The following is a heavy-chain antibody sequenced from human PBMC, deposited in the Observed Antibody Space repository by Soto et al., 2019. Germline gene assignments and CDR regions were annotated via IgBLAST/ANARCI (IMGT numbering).Heavy chain of an antibody. J-gene: IGHJ3*02. V-gene: IGHV1-2*04. Sequence: GASVKVSCKASGYTFTGCYMHWVRQAPGQGLEWMGWINPNSGGTNYAQKFQGWVTMTRDTSISTAYMELSRLRSDDTAVYYCAKSRSSSGYDIWAFDIWGQGTMVTVSS. D-gene: IGHD5-12*01. CDR1: GYTFTGCY. CDR2: INPNSGGT. CDR3: AKSRSSSGYDIWAFDI.